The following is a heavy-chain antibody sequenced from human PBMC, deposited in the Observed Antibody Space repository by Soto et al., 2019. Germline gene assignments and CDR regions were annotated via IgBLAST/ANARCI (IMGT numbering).Heavy chain of an antibody. V-gene: IGHV4-59*08. CDR2: IYYSGST. D-gene: IGHD4-17*01. J-gene: IGHJ4*02. CDR1: GGSISSYY. CDR3: ARSDYGDYPGY. Sequence: QVQLQESGPGLVKPSETLSLTCTVSGGSISSYYWSWIRQPPGKGLEWIGYIYYSGSTNYNPSLKGRVTISVDTSKNQFSLKLSSVTAADTAVYYCARSDYGDYPGYWGQGTLVTVSS.